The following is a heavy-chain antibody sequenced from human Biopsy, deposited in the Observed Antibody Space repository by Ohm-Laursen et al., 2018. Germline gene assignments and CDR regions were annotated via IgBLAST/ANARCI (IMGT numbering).Heavy chain of an antibody. CDR1: GFTVSSNY. D-gene: IGHD6-19*01. J-gene: IGHJ3*02. Sequence: SLRLSCTASGFTVSSNYMSWVRQAPGKGLEWVSVIYSGGSTYYADSVKGRFIISRDNSKNTLYLQMNSLRAEDTAVYYCARSGWPENDAFDIWGQGTMVTVSS. V-gene: IGHV3-53*01. CDR2: IYSGGST. CDR3: ARSGWPENDAFDI.